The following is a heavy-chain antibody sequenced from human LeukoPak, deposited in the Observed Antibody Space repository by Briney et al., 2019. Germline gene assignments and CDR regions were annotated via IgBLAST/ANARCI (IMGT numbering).Heavy chain of an antibody. CDR2: INHSGST. J-gene: IGHJ3*02. CDR1: GGSFSGYY. Sequence: NTSETLSLTCAVYGGSFSGYYWTWIRQPPGKGLEWIGEINHSGSTNYNPSLKSRVTISVDTSKNQFSLKLSSVTAADTAVYYCARGLLWFGDPVGAFDIWGQGTMVTVSS. CDR3: ARGLLWFGDPVGAFDI. D-gene: IGHD3-10*01. V-gene: IGHV4-34*01.